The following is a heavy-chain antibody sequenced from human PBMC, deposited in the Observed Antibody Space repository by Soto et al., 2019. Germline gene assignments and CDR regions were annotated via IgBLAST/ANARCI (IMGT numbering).Heavy chain of an antibody. J-gene: IGHJ4*02. D-gene: IGHD6-25*01. CDR1: GGSISSGDYY. CDR2: SYYSGST. CDR3: ASQRGDYFAY. V-gene: IGHV4-30-4*01. Sequence: PSETLSLTCAVSGGSISSGDYYWSWIRQPPGKGMEWIAYSYYSGSTYYNPSLKSRVTISVDTSKNQFSLKLSSVTAADTAVYYGASQRGDYFAYWGKGTLVTVSS.